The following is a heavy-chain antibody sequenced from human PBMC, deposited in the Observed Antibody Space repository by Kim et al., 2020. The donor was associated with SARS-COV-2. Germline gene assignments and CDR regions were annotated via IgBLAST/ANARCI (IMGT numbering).Heavy chain of an antibody. V-gene: IGHV1-69*04. D-gene: IGHD3-3*01. CDR1: GGTFSSYV. CDR2: IIPIFGIA. CDR3: ARELSRLEWLLPDLLYYMDV. Sequence: SVKVSCKASGGTFSSYVISWVRQAPGQGLEWMGRIIPIFGIANYAQKFQGRVTITADKSTSTAYMELSSLRSEDTAVYYCARELSRLEWLLPDLLYYMDVWGKGTTVTVSS. J-gene: IGHJ6*03.